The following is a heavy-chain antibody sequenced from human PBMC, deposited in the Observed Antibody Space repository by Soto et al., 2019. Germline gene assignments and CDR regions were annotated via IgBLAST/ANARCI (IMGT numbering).Heavy chain of an antibody. Sequence: PGGSLRLSCAASGFTFSSYSMNWVRQAPGKGLEWVSSIGSSSSYIYYADSVKGRFTISRDNAKNSLYLQMNSLRAEDTAVYYCARDQMVGQQPSFGHWGQGTLVTVSS. J-gene: IGHJ1*01. D-gene: IGHD6-13*01. CDR1: GFTFSSYS. CDR3: ARDQMVGQQPSFGH. V-gene: IGHV3-21*01. CDR2: IGSSSSYI.